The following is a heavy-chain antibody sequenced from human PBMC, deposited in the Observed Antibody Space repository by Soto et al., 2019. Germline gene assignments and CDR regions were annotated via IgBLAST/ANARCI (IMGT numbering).Heavy chain of an antibody. CDR1: GGSISSYY. D-gene: IGHD2-15*01. CDR2: IYYSGST. CDR3: AREEGYCSGGSCYSLWFDP. Sequence: SETLSLTCTVSGGSISSYYWSWIRQPPGKGLEWIGYIYYSGSTNYNPSLKSRVTISVDTSKNQFSLKLSSVTAADTAVYYCAREEGYCSGGSCYSLWFDPWGQGTLVTVSS. J-gene: IGHJ5*02. V-gene: IGHV4-59*01.